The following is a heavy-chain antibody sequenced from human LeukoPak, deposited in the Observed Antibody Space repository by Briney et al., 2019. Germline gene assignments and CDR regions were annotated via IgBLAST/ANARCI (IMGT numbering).Heavy chain of an antibody. Sequence: GASVKVSCKASGYTFTSYYMHWVRQAPGQGLVWMGLINPSGGRTTYAQKFQGRVTLTRDMSTSTVYMELSSLRSEDTAVYYCARVAYDYVWGSYRSPFYYFDYWGQGTLVTVSS. CDR3: ARVAYDYVWGSYRSPFYYFDY. J-gene: IGHJ4*02. CDR1: GYTFTSYY. CDR2: INPSGGRT. V-gene: IGHV1-46*01. D-gene: IGHD3-16*02.